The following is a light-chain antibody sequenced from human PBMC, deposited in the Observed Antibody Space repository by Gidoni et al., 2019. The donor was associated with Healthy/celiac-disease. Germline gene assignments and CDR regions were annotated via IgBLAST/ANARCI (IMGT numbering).Light chain of an antibody. Sequence: QSDLTQPASVSGSHGPSITISCTGTSSDVGGYNYVSWYQQHPGKAPKLMIYDVSNRPSGVSNRFSGSKSGNTASLTISGLQAEDEADYYCSSYTSSSTVFGGGTKLTVL. CDR2: DVS. J-gene: IGLJ3*02. V-gene: IGLV2-14*03. CDR3: SSYTSSSTV. CDR1: SSDVGGYNY.